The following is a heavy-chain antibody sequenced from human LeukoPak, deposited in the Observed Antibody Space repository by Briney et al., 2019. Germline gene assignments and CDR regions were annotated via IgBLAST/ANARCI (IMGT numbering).Heavy chain of an antibody. CDR2: IYYSGST. D-gene: IGHD4-17*01. CDR3: AYGRGDAFDI. CDR1: GGSISSSNW. Sequence: SGTLSLTCAVSGGSISSSNWWSWVRQPPGKGLEWIGYIYYSGSTYYNPSLKSRVTISVDTSKNQFSLKLSSVTAADTAVYYCAYGRGDAFDIWGQGTMVTVSS. J-gene: IGHJ3*02. V-gene: IGHV4-4*02.